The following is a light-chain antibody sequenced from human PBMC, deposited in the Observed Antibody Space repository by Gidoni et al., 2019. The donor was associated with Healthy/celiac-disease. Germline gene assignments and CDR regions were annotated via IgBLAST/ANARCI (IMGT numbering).Light chain of an antibody. Sequence: DIVMTQSPDSLAVSLGERATINCKSSQSVLYSSNNKNYLAWYQQKPGQPPKLRIYWASTRESGVPDRFSGSGSGTYFTLTISSLQAEDVAVYYCQQYYSTPVTFGGGTKVEIK. CDR3: QQYYSTPVT. V-gene: IGKV4-1*01. J-gene: IGKJ4*01. CDR2: WAS. CDR1: QSVLYSSNNKNY.